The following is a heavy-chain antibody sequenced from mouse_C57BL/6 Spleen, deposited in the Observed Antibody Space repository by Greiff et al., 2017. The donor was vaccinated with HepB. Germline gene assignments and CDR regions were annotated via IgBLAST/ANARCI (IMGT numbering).Heavy chain of an antibody. CDR1: GYSFTGYY. V-gene: IGHV1-42*01. J-gene: IGHJ3*01. Sequence: EVQLQQSGPELVKPGASVKISCKASGYSFTGYYMNWVKQSPEKSLEWIGEINPSTGGTTYNKKFKAKATLTVDKSSSTAYMQLKSLTSEDSAVYYCARNGNYGSWFAYWGQGTLVTVSA. CDR3: ARNGNYGSWFAY. D-gene: IGHD2-1*01. CDR2: INPSTGGT.